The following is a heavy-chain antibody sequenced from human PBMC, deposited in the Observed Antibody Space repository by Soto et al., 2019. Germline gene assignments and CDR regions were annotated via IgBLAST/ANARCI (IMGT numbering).Heavy chain of an antibody. Sequence: QLQLQESGPGLVEPSETLSLTCTVSGSSMNGYYWSWIRQSAEKVLEWIWRISATGTTTYMPTLKSRIVLSVDTSKNQFALNLRFVAASDTAVYFCARDQSGAADFWGQGTVVTVS. CDR2: ISATGTT. J-gene: IGHJ3*01. CDR1: GSSMNGYY. V-gene: IGHV4-4*07. D-gene: IGHD7-27*01. CDR3: ARDQSGAADF.